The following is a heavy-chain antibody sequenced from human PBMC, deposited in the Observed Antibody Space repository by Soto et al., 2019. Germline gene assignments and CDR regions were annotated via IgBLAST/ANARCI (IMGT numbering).Heavy chain of an antibody. Sequence: GESLKISCKGSGYSFTSYWIGWVRQMPGKGLEWMGIIYPGDSDTRYSPSFQGQVTISVDTSKNQFSLKLSSVTAADTAAYYCASPSRFDSSGYYFDSWGQGTQVTVSS. CDR3: ASPSRFDSSGYYFDS. CDR1: GYSFTSYW. J-gene: IGHJ4*02. V-gene: IGHV5-51*01. CDR2: IYPGDSDT. D-gene: IGHD3-22*01.